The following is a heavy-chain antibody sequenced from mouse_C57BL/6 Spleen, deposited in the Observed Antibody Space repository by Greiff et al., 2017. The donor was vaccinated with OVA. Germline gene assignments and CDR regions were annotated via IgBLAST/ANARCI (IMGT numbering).Heavy chain of an antibody. J-gene: IGHJ3*01. Sequence: VKLVESGPGLVAPSQRLSITCTVSGFSLTSYGVHWVRQPPGKGLEWLVVIWSDGSTTYNSALNSRLSISKDNSKSQVFLKMNSLQTDDTAMYYCARPRYDDYDEFAYWGQGTLVTVSA. CDR3: ARPRYDDYDEFAY. D-gene: IGHD2-4*01. CDR2: IWSDGST. CDR1: GFSLTSYG. V-gene: IGHV2-6*03.